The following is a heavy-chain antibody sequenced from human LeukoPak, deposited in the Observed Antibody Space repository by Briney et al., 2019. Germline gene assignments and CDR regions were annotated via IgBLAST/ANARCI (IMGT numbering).Heavy chain of an antibody. V-gene: IGHV3-53*01. D-gene: IGHD1-26*01. CDR2: IYSGGST. CDR1: GFNVSSNY. Sequence: GGSLRLSCAVSGFNVSSNYMSWVRQAPGKRLEWVSVIYSGGSTYYADSVKGRFTISRDNSKNTLYLQMNSLRAEDTAVYYCARGPGDSGSSLGGYWGQGTLVTVSP. J-gene: IGHJ4*02. CDR3: ARGPGDSGSSLGGY.